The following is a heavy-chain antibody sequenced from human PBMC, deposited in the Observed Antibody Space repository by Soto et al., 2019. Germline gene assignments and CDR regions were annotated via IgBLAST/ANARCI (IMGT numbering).Heavy chain of an antibody. CDR1: GGSVSTGMKY. V-gene: IGHV4-61*01. J-gene: IGHJ6*02. CDR3: MKAHESGDFLGMSV. D-gene: IGHD3-10*01. Sequence: SETLSLTCTVSGGSVSTGMKYWGWVRQPPGKALEFIGYMYKTGETLLNSSLKSRVTLSMETSKDQFSLTLSSVTAADTAVYFCMKAHESGDFLGMSVWGPGTTVTVSS. CDR2: MYKTGET.